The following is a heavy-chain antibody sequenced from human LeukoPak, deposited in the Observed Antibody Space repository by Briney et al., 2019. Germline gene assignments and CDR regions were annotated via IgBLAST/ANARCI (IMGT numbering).Heavy chain of an antibody. CDR2: INHSGST. J-gene: IGHJ3*02. D-gene: IGHD4-23*01. V-gene: IGHV4-34*01. Sequence: PSETLSLTCAVHGGSFSGYYWSWIRQPPGKGLEWIGEINHSGSTNYNPSLKSRVTISVDTSKNQFSLKLSSVTAADTAVYYCARSRWAHAFDIWGQGTMVTVSS. CDR3: ARSRWAHAFDI. CDR1: GGSFSGYY.